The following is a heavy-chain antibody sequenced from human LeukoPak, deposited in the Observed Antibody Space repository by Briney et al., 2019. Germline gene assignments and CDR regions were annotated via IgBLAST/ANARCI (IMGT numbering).Heavy chain of an antibody. CDR2: IHSGGST. V-gene: IGHV3-53*01. Sequence: GGSLRLSCAASGFTVSSNYMSWVRQAPGKGLEWVSVIHSGGSTYYADSVKGRFTISRDNSKNTLYLQMNSLRAEDTAVYYCARGYCSSTSCFIDYWGQGTLVTVSS. J-gene: IGHJ4*02. CDR1: GFTVSSNY. CDR3: ARGYCSSTSCFIDY. D-gene: IGHD2-2*01.